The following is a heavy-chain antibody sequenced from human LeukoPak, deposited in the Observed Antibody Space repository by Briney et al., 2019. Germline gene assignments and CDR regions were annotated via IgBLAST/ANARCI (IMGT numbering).Heavy chain of an antibody. CDR3: VKSNSRYQPWTLDI. V-gene: IGHV4-59*01. CDR2: IFYNEGT. Sequence: SETLSLTCTVSSGSFRTYYWSWIRQPPGKGLEWIGYIFYNEGTSYNPSLKSRVTISADTSNNQLSLKVNSVTAADTAMYYCVKSNSRYQPWTLDIWGRGTMVTVSS. D-gene: IGHD2-2*01. J-gene: IGHJ3*02. CDR1: SGSFRTYY.